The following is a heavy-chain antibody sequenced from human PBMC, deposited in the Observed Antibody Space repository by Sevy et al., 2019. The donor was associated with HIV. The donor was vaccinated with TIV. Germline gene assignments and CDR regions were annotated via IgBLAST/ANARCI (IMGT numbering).Heavy chain of an antibody. Sequence: GGSLRLSCAASGFTFTTYAMTWVRQGPRKGLEWVSSITGSGGASYYADSVKGRFTTSRDSSRNTVTLQMNGLRVEDTAVYYCMKARFVGSGWARNFDYWGQGAMVTVSS. CDR3: MKARFVGSGWARNFDY. CDR1: GFTFTTYA. V-gene: IGHV3-23*01. J-gene: IGHJ4*02. D-gene: IGHD6-25*01. CDR2: ITGSGGAS.